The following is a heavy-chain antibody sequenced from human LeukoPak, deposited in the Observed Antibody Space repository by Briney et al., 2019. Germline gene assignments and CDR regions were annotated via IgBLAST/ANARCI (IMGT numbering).Heavy chain of an antibody. CDR1: GGSFSGYY. CDR2: INHSGST. CDR3: ASLVGATGEGDY. J-gene: IGHJ4*02. D-gene: IGHD1-26*01. Sequence: PSETLSLTCAVYGGSFSGYYWSWIRQPPGKGLEWIGEINHSGSTNYNPSLKSRVTISVDTSKNQFSLKLSSVTAADTAVYYCASLVGATGEGDYWGQGTLVTVSS. V-gene: IGHV4-34*01.